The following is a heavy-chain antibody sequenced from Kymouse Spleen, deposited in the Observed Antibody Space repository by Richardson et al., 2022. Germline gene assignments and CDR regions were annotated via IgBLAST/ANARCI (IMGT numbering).Heavy chain of an antibody. J-gene: IGHJ4*02. D-gene: IGHD3-10*01. CDR3: ARGGFGEPGYFDY. CDR1: GGSFSGYY. CDR2: INHSGST. Sequence: QVQLQQWGAGLLKPSETLSLTCAVYGGSFSGYYWSWIRQPPGKGLEWIGEINHSGSTNYNPSLKSRVTISVDTSKNQFSLKLSSVTAADTAVYYCARGGFGEPGYFDYWGQGTLVTVSS. V-gene: IGHV4-34*01.